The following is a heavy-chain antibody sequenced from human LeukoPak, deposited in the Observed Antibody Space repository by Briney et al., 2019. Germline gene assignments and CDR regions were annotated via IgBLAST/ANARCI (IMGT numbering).Heavy chain of an antibody. J-gene: IGHJ6*03. CDR3: ARGVVAATFYNYMDV. Sequence: ASVKVSCKASGYTFTGYYIQWVRQAPRQGLEWMGWINPNSGGTNYAQKFQGRVTMTRDTSISTAYMELSSLTSDDTAVYYCARGVVAATFYNYMDVWGKGTTVTVSS. D-gene: IGHD2-15*01. CDR2: INPNSGGT. V-gene: IGHV1-2*02. CDR1: GYTFTGYY.